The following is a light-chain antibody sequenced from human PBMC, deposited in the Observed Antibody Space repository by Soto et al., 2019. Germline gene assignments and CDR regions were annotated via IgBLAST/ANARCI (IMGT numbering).Light chain of an antibody. V-gene: IGLV2-14*01. J-gene: IGLJ1*01. CDR3: SSYTSSSPYV. Sequence: QSALTQPASVSGSPGQPITISCTGTSSDVGGYNYVSWYQQHPGKAPKLMIYDVSNRPSGVSNRFSGSKSGNTASLTISGLQAEDEADYYCSSYTSSSPYVFGTGTKLTVL. CDR1: SSDVGGYNY. CDR2: DVS.